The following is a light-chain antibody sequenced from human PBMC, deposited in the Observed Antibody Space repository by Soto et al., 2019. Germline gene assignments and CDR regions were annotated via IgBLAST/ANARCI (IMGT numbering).Light chain of an antibody. Sequence: QSALTQPASVSGSPGQSITISCTGTSSDVGRYNYVSWYQQHPGKAPKLMIYDVSIRPSGVSDRFSGSKSGNTASLTISGLQAEDEADYYCSSHTSSSTVVFGGGTMLTVL. CDR3: SSHTSSSTVV. CDR1: SSDVGRYNY. CDR2: DVS. J-gene: IGLJ3*02. V-gene: IGLV2-14*03.